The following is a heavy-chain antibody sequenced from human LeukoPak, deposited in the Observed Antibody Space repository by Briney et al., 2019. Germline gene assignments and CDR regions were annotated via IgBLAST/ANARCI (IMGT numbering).Heavy chain of an antibody. J-gene: IGHJ4*02. V-gene: IGHV1-46*01. CDR2: INPSGGST. CDR1: GYTFTSYY. Sequence: ASVKVSCKASGYTFTSYYIHWVRQAPGQGLEWMGIINPSGGSTSYAQRFQGRVTMTRDTSTSTVYMELNSLRSEDTVMYYCARDLDSSSWSICYFDYWGQGTLVTVFS. CDR3: ARDLDSSSWSICYFDY. D-gene: IGHD6-13*01.